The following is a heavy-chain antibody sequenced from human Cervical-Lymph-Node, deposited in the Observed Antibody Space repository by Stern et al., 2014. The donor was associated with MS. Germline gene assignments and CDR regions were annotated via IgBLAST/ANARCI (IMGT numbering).Heavy chain of an antibody. J-gene: IGHJ5*02. Sequence: QVQLQESGPGLVKPSQTLSLTCTVSRGFISSVDYYWSWIRQPPGKGLVWIGYIYYTGTTYYNPSLESRITISVDTSRNQFSLKVISVTAADTAVYFCARAGIPSGYDSGGLDTWGQGSLVIVSS. CDR1: RGFISSVDYY. CDR3: ARAGIPSGYDSGGLDT. V-gene: IGHV4-30-4*01. D-gene: IGHD5-12*01. CDR2: IYYTGTT.